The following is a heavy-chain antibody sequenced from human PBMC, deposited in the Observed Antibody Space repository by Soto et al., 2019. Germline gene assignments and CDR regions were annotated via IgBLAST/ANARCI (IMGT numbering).Heavy chain of an antibody. CDR2: ISLSGSTI. V-gene: IGHV3-48*03. CDR1: GFTFSSYS. D-gene: IGHD3-3*02. J-gene: IGHJ4*02. Sequence: GGSLRLSCEASGFTFSSYSFNWVRQAPGKGLEWVSYISLSGSTIYYADSVKGRFTISRDDAKNSLYLQMDSLRADDTAVYYCARESFSASPNFFDYWGQGTLVTVSS. CDR3: ARESFSASPNFFDY.